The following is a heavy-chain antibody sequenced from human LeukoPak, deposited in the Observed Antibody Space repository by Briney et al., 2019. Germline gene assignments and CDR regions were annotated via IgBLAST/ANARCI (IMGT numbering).Heavy chain of an antibody. CDR3: AKGSDGMVYASHFDY. CDR2: ISGSGGST. V-gene: IGHV3-23*01. Sequence: GGSLRLSCAASGFTFSSYAMSWVRQAPGKGLEWVSAISGSGGSTYYADSVKGRFTISRDNSKNTLYLQMNSLRAEDTAVYYCAKGSDGMVYASHFDYWGQGTLVTVSS. CDR1: GFTFSSYA. D-gene: IGHD2-8*01. J-gene: IGHJ4*02.